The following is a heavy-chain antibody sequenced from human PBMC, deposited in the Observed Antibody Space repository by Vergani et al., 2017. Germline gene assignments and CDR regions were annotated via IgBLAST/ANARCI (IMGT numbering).Heavy chain of an antibody. CDR3: ARGITMIVVVTSEGSWFDP. D-gene: IGHD3-22*01. J-gene: IGHJ5*02. Sequence: QLQLQESGPGLVKPSQTLSLTCTVSGGSISSGDYYWSWIRQPPGKGLEWIGYIYYSGSTYYNPSLKSRVTRSVDTSKNQFSLKLSSVTAADTAVYYCARGITMIVVVTSEGSWFDPWGQGTLVTVSS. V-gene: IGHV4-30-4*01. CDR1: GGSISSGDYY. CDR2: IYYSGST.